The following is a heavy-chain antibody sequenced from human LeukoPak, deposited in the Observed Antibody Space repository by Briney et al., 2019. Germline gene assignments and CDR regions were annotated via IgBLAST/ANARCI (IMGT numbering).Heavy chain of an antibody. CDR1: GFTFSSYA. Sequence: GGSLRLSCAASGFTFSSYAMSWVRQAPGKGLEWVSAISGSGGSTYYADSVKGRFTISRDNSKNTLYLQMSSLRAEDTAVYYCAKDLFVTMIVVVPSGMDVWGQGTTVTVSS. J-gene: IGHJ6*02. CDR2: ISGSGGST. D-gene: IGHD3-22*01. CDR3: AKDLFVTMIVVVPSGMDV. V-gene: IGHV3-23*01.